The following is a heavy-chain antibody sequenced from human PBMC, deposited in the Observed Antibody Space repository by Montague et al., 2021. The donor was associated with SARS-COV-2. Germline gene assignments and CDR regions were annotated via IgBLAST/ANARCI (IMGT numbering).Heavy chain of an antibody. J-gene: IGHJ3*02. CDR3: ARTTTRMLYPENAFDI. CDR1: GDSVSINTPT. D-gene: IGHD2-15*01. V-gene: IGHV6-1*01. Sequence: CAISGDSVSINTPTWNWDRQSPSIDFQRQGGTYYRSKRYHDYAISLKSRITINPDTSKNQFSLQLSSVAPEDTAVFYCARTTTRMLYPENAFDIWGQGTMVTVSS. CDR2: TYYRSKRYH.